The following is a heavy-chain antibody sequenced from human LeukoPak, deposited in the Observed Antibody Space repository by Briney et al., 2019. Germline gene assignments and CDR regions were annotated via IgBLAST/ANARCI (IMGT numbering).Heavy chain of an antibody. CDR1: RFTFSSYS. D-gene: IGHD4-23*01. CDR2: ISSSSYI. J-gene: IGHJ4*02. V-gene: IGHV3-21*01. Sequence: GGSLRLSCAASRFTFSSYSMDWVRQAPGKGLEWVSSISSSSYIYYADSVKGRFTISRDNAKNSLYLQMNSLRAEDTAVYYCARGEYGGNPERYWGQGTLVTVSS. CDR3: ARGEYGGNPERY.